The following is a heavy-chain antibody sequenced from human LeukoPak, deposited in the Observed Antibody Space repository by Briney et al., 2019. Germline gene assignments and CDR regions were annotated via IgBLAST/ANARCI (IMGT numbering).Heavy chain of an antibody. CDR3: ARHQGRYSNYGNWFDP. V-gene: IGHV5-51*01. CDR2: IYPGDSDT. Sequence: GESLKISCKGSGYSFTSYWIGWVRQMPGKGLEWMGIIYPGDSDTRYSPSFQGQVTISADKSISTAYLQWSSLKASDTAMYYCARHQGRYSNYGNWFDPWGQGTLVTVSS. J-gene: IGHJ5*02. D-gene: IGHD4-11*01. CDR1: GYSFTSYW.